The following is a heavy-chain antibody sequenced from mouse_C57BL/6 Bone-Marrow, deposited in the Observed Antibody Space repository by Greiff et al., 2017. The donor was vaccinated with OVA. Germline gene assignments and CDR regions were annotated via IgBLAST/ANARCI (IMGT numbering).Heavy chain of an antibody. CDR1: GYTFTSYG. D-gene: IGHD2-2*01. V-gene: IGHV1-81*01. CDR3: ARYGDDLDY. Sequence: QVQLQQSGAELARPGASVKLSCKASGYTFTSYGISWVKQRTGQGLEWIGEIYPRSGNTYYNEKFKGKATLTADKSSSTVYMELRSLTSEDSAVYFCARYGDDLDYWGQGTTLTVSS. CDR2: IYPRSGNT. J-gene: IGHJ2*01.